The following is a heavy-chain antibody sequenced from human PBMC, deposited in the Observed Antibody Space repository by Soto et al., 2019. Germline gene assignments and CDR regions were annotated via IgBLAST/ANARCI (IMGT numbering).Heavy chain of an antibody. D-gene: IGHD6-19*01. J-gene: IGHJ4*02. V-gene: IGHV3-23*01. CDR1: GFISSNYA. Sequence: GGSLRLSXAASGFISSNYAMSWVRQAPGKGLEWVSAIGGNGADTYYADSVKGRFTISRDNSKNTLYLQMNSLRAEDTAVYFCAIPSGLTVTGPDYWGQGTLVTVSS. CDR2: IGGNGADT. CDR3: AIPSGLTVTGPDY.